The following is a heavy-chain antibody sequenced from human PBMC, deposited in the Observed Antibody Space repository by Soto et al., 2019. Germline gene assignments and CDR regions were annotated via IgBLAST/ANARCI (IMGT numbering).Heavy chain of an antibody. CDR2: INAGNGNT. CDR3: ARVEHYDFWSGYYPPAGFDY. V-gene: IGHV1-3*01. CDR1: GYTFTSYA. J-gene: IGHJ4*02. D-gene: IGHD3-3*01. Sequence: GASVKVSCKASGYTFTSYAMHWVRQAPGQRLEWMGWINAGNGNTKYSQKFQGRVTITRDTSASTAYMELSSLRSEDTAVYYCARVEHYDFWSGYYPPAGFDYWGQGTLVTVSS.